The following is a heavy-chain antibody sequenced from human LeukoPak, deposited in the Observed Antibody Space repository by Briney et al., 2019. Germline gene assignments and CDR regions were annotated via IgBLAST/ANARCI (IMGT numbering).Heavy chain of an antibody. Sequence: GGSLRLSCAASGFTFDDYAMRWVRQAPGKGLEWVSGISWNSGSIGYADSVKGRFTISRDNAKNSLYLQMNSLRAEDTALYYCAKDPGSPGDYWGQGTLVTVSS. V-gene: IGHV3-9*01. CDR3: AKDPGSPGDY. J-gene: IGHJ4*02. CDR1: GFTFDDYA. CDR2: ISWNSGSI. D-gene: IGHD2-15*01.